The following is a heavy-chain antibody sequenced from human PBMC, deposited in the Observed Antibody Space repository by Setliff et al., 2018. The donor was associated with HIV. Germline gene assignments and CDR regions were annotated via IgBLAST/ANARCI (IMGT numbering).Heavy chain of an antibody. J-gene: IGHJ4*02. V-gene: IGHV1-3*01. Sequence: ASVKVSCKASGYSFITYVVYWVRQAPGQRLEWMGWINAGNGNTKYSQKFQGRVTITRDTSAKIAYMELSSLTSEDTAVYYCATDPTSRAYGSGSGYCKNGNCYIGVHKNPDKYYFDYWGQGTLVTVSS. CDR1: GYSFITYV. D-gene: IGHD3-10*01. CDR2: INAGNGNT. CDR3: ATDPTSRAYGSGSGYCKNGNCYIGVHKNPDKYYFDY.